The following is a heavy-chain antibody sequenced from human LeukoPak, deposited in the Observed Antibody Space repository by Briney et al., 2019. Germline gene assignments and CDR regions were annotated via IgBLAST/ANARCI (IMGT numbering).Heavy chain of an antibody. D-gene: IGHD2-15*01. CDR3: AKSNDFMGVGYFEY. V-gene: IGHV3-23*01. CDR1: GFTFNIYA. Sequence: GGSLRLSCAASGFTFNIYATTWVRQAPGKGLEWVSVVSGSGDSTYYADSVKGRVTISRENSKNTLYLQMNSLRAEDTAVYYCAKSNDFMGVGYFEYWGQGILVTVSS. CDR2: VSGSGDST. J-gene: IGHJ4*02.